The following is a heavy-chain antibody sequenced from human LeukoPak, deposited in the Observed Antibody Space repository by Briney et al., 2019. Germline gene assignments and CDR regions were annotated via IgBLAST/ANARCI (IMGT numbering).Heavy chain of an antibody. CDR3: AKDLAVAGKDVDYFDY. J-gene: IGHJ4*02. CDR1: GFTFSSYG. CDR2: ISGSGGNV. V-gene: IGHV3-23*01. Sequence: GGSLRLSCAASGFTFSSYGISWVRQAPGKGLEWVSSISGSGGNVYYAGSVRGRFTISRDNSKNTLYLQMNSLRAEDTAVYYCAKDLAVAGKDVDYFDYWGQGALVTVSS. D-gene: IGHD6-19*01.